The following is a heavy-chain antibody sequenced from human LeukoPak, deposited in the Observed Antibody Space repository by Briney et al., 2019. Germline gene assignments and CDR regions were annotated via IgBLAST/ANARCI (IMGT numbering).Heavy chain of an antibody. CDR2: IYYSGST. CDR1: GGSISTYY. J-gene: IGHJ4*02. CDR3: VRIVRGYRDYGSFDY. Sequence: TSETLSLTCTVSGGSISTYYWSWIRQPPGKGLEWIGYIYYSGSTNYNPSLKSRVTISVDTSKNQFSLGLSSVTAADTAVYYCVRIVRGYRDYGSFDYWGQGTLVTVSS. D-gene: IGHD5-12*01. V-gene: IGHV4-59*01.